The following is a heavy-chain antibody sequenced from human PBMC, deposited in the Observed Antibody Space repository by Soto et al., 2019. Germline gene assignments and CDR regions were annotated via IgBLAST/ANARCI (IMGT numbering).Heavy chain of an antibody. Sequence: QVQLVQSGAEETKSGSSVKVSCKASGGTFSSYAISWVRQAPGQGLAWMGGIIPIFGTADYAQKFQGRVTITADESTSTAYMELSSLRSEDTAVYYCASHCGGDCYSRSPPYYYYGMDVWGQGTTVTVSS. J-gene: IGHJ6*02. CDR1: GGTFSSYA. CDR2: IIPIFGTA. CDR3: ASHCGGDCYSRSPPYYYYGMDV. V-gene: IGHV1-69*12. D-gene: IGHD2-21*02.